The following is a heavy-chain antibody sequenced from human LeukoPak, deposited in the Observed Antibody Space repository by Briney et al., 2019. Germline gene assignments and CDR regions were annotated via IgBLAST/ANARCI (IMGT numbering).Heavy chain of an antibody. CDR1: GFTVSSNY. V-gene: IGHV3-7*03. CDR3: ARDQYDTWSRRGNFDS. Sequence: PGGSLRLSCAASGFTVSSNYMSWVRQAPGKGLEWVANIKLDGSEKNYVDSVKGRFTISRDNTKNSLYLQMNSLRVEDTAVFYCARDQYDTWSRRGNFDSWGQGTLVTVSS. CDR2: IKLDGSEK. D-gene: IGHD3-3*01. J-gene: IGHJ4*02.